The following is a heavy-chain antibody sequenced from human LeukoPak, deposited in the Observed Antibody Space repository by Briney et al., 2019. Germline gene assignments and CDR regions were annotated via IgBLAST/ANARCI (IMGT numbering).Heavy chain of an antibody. CDR3: EKEGTPRVSCWYAL. V-gene: IGHV3-30*18. CDR1: GVTLSPYG. J-gene: IGHJ4*02. CDR2: RASDGSTQ. D-gene: IGHD6-13*01. Sequence: GSLRLSCAAPGVTLSPYGTYSVRQAPGKGLERGAVRASDGSTQHAADSVEGRFIISRNNPRKTLYLRMNILRTDDTAVYYCEKEGTPRVSCWYALWGQGTQVIVSS.